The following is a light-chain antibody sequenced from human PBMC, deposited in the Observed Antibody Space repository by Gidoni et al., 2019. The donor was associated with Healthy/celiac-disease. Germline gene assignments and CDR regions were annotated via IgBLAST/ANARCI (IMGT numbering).Light chain of an antibody. V-gene: IGLV2-8*01. Sequence: QSAMTQPPSASGSPGQSVTIPCTGTSSDVGGYNYVSWYQQHPGKAPKHMIYEVSKRPSGVPDRFSGSKSGNMASLTVSGLQAEDEADYYCSSCAGSNNLVFGGGTKLTVL. CDR1: SSDVGGYNY. J-gene: IGLJ2*01. CDR2: EVS. CDR3: SSCAGSNNLV.